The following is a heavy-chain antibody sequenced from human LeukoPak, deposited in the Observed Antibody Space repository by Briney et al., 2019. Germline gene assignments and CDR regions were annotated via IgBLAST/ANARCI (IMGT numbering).Heavy chain of an antibody. Sequence: SETLSLTCTVSGGSINNYYWGWVRQPAGKGLEWIGRIYTRGSTNYNPSLKSRVTMSVDTSKNQFSLKLSSVTAADTAVYYCARGRYCSADICSGGDAFDIWGQGTMVSVSS. CDR3: ARGRYCSADICSGGDAFDI. J-gene: IGHJ3*02. CDR2: IYTRGST. D-gene: IGHD2-15*01. CDR1: GGSINNYY. V-gene: IGHV4-4*07.